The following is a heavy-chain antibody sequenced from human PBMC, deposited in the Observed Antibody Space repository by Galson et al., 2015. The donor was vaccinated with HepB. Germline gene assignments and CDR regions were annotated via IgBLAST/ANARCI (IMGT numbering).Heavy chain of an antibody. J-gene: IGHJ5*02. V-gene: IGHV1-69*13. D-gene: IGHD6-13*01. CDR3: ARARFPTAAGTANWFDP. CDR2: IIPIFGTA. CDR1: GGTFSSYA. Sequence: SVKVSCKASGGTFSSYAISWVRQAPGQGLEWMGGIIPIFGTANYAQKFQGRVTITADESTSTAYMELSSLRSEDTAVYYCARARFPTAAGTANWFDPWGQGTLVTVSS.